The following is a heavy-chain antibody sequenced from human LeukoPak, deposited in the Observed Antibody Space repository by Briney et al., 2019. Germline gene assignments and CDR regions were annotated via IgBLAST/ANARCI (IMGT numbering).Heavy chain of an antibody. D-gene: IGHD3-22*01. CDR2: IYYSGST. V-gene: IGHV4-39*01. CDR3: AQGAYYYDSSGYALGFDI. J-gene: IGHJ3*02. Sequence: SGTLSLTCTVSGGSISSSSYYWGWIRQPPGKGLEWIGSIYYSGSTYYNPSLKSRVTISVDTSKNQFSLKLSSVTAADTAVYYCAQGAYYYDSSGYALGFDIWGQGTMVTVSS. CDR1: GGSISSSSYY.